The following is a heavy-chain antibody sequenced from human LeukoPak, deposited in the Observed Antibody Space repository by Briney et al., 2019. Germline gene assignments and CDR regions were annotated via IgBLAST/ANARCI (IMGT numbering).Heavy chain of an antibody. V-gene: IGHV3-21*01. CDR1: GFTFSSYT. CDR3: AIVAGSDPFDI. J-gene: IGHJ3*02. CDR2: ISSSSRYI. Sequence: PGGSLRLSCAASGFTFSSYTMNWVRQAPGKGLEWVSSISSSSRYIYFEDSLKGRFTISRDNAKNSLYLQMNSLGAEDTAVYYCAIVAGSDPFDIWGQGTMVTVSS. D-gene: IGHD6-13*01.